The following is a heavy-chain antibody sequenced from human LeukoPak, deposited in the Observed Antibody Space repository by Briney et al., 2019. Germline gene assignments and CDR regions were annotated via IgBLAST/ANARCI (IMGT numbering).Heavy chain of an antibody. CDR2: ISAYNGNT. CDR1: GYTFTSYG. CDR3: ARDRSPNIVVVVAATSYWYFDL. Sequence: ASVKVSCKASGYTFTSYGISWVRQAPGQGLEWMGWISAYNGNTNYAQKLQGRATMTTDTSTSTAYMELRSLRSDDTAVYYCARDRSPNIVVVVAATSYWYFDLWGRGTLVTVSS. D-gene: IGHD2-15*01. J-gene: IGHJ2*01. V-gene: IGHV1-18*01.